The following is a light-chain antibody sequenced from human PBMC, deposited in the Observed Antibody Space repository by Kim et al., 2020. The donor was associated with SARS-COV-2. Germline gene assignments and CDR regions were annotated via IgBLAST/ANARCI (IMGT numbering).Light chain of an antibody. CDR1: QSVLFSSNNKNY. CDR3: QQYYGTPLT. V-gene: IGKV4-1*01. Sequence: ATINCKSSQSVLFSSNNKNYLAWFQQKPGQPPKLLIYWASTRESGVPDRFSGSGSGTDFTLTISSLQAEDVAVYYCQQYYGTPLTFGGGTKVEIK. J-gene: IGKJ4*01. CDR2: WAS.